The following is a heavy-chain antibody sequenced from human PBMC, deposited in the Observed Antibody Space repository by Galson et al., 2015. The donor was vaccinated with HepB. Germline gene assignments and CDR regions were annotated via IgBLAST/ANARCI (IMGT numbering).Heavy chain of an antibody. Sequence: SLRLSCAASGFTFSNYGMHWVRQAPGKGLEWVALVSHDGSYKSYAESVKGRFTSFRDNSKGTLSLQMNSLRPEDTAVYYCAKDPAGRFVVNYRGYYFDDWGQGTLVTVSS. CDR1: GFTFSNYG. CDR3: AKDPAGRFVVNYRGYYFDD. CDR2: VSHDGSYK. D-gene: IGHD1-7*01. J-gene: IGHJ4*02. V-gene: IGHV3-30*18.